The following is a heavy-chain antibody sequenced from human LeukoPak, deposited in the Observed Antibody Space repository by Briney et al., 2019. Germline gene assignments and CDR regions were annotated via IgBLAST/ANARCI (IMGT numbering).Heavy chain of an antibody. V-gene: IGHV3-23*01. Sequence: PGGSLRLSCAASGFTFSSYAMSWVRQAPGKGLEWVSAISGSGGSTYYADSVKSRFTISRDNSKNTLYLQMNSLRAEDTAVYYCAKGPDYGDYYFDYWGQGALVTVSS. D-gene: IGHD4-17*01. CDR3: AKGPDYGDYYFDY. CDR2: ISGSGGST. J-gene: IGHJ4*02. CDR1: GFTFSSYA.